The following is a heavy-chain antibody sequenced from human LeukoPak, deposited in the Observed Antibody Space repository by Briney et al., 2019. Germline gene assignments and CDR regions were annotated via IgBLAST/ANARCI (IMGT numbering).Heavy chain of an antibody. CDR1: GFTFSSYA. Sequence: GGSLRLSCAASGFTFSSYAMHWVRQAPGKGLEWVAVIWYDGSNKYYADSVKGRFTISRDNSKNTLYLQMNSLRAEDTAVYYCARGYNWNPFDYWGQGTLVTVSS. D-gene: IGHD1-20*01. CDR2: IWYDGSNK. J-gene: IGHJ4*02. V-gene: IGHV3-33*08. CDR3: ARGYNWNPFDY.